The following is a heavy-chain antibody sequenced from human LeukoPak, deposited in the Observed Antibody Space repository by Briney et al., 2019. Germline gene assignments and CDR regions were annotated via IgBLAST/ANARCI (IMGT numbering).Heavy chain of an antibody. CDR1: GGSISSYY. Sequence: PSETLSLTCTVSGGSISSYYWSWIRQPPGKGLEWIGYIYYSGSTNYNPSLKSRVTISVDTSKNQFSLKVSSVTAADTAVYHCATWVQKLYAFDIWGQGTMVTVSS. CDR3: ATWVQKLYAFDI. V-gene: IGHV4-59*01. J-gene: IGHJ3*02. D-gene: IGHD6-13*01. CDR2: IYYSGST.